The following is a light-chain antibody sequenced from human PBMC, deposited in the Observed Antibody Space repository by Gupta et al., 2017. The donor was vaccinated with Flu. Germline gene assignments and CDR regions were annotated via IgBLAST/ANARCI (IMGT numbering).Light chain of an antibody. CDR1: QSVDRN. CDR2: GAY. V-gene: IGKV3-15*01. J-gene: IGKJ4*01. Sequence: PGESATRSCRASQSVDRNVAWYHQKPGQAPMLLIFGAYTRATGIPVRFSGSGFGTEFTLTINSLQSEDLAVYYCQQYEHWITFGGGTKVEIK. CDR3: QQYEHWIT.